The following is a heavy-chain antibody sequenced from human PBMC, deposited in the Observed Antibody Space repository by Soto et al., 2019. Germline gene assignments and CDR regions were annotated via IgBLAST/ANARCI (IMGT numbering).Heavy chain of an antibody. V-gene: IGHV4-61*01. CDR2: IYYSGST. Sequence: PSETLSLTCTVSGGSVSSGSYYWSWIRQPPGKGLEWIGYIYYSGSTNYNPSLKSRVTISVDTSKNQFSLKLSSVTAADTAVYYCARVLKKFCWFDPWGQGTLVTVSS. J-gene: IGHJ5*02. CDR1: GGSVSSGSYY. CDR3: ARVLKKFCWFDP.